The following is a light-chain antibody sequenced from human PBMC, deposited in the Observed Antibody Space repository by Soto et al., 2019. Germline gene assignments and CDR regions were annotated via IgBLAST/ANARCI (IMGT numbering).Light chain of an antibody. CDR3: QQYNNWPFT. Sequence: EIVMTQSPVTLSVSPGERATLSCRASQSIGSDLAWYQQKPGQTPRLLIYGASTRATGIPVRISGSGSGREFTLTIRSLQSEDFAVYYCQQYNNWPFTFGGGTKVEVK. CDR1: QSIGSD. V-gene: IGKV3-15*01. CDR2: GAS. J-gene: IGKJ4*01.